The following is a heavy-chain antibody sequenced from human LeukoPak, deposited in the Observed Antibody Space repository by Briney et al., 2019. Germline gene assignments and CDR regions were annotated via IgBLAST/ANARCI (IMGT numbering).Heavy chain of an antibody. CDR2: INHSGST. V-gene: IGHV4-39*07. CDR3: AREGEIVVVPAAKGVDV. Sequence: SETLSLTCTVSGGSISSSSYYWSWIRQPPGKGLEWIGEINHSGSTNYNPSLKSRVTISVDTSKNQFSLKLSSVTAADTAVYYCAREGEIVVVPAAKGVDVWGQGTTVTVSS. J-gene: IGHJ6*02. CDR1: GGSISSSSYY. D-gene: IGHD2-2*01.